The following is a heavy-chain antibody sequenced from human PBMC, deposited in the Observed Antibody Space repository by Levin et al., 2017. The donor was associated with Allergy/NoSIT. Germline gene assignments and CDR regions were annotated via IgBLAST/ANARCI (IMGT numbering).Heavy chain of an antibody. CDR2: IRSKANSYAT. CDR3: TRRVELRFLEWHYGMDV. V-gene: IGHV3-73*01. Sequence: GESLKISCAASGFTFSGSAMHWVRQASGKGLEWVGRIRSKANSYATAYAASVKGRFTISRDDSKNTAYLQMNSLKTEDTAVYYCTRRVELRFLEWHYGMDVWGKGTTVTVSS. J-gene: IGHJ6*04. CDR1: GFTFSGSA. D-gene: IGHD3-3*01.